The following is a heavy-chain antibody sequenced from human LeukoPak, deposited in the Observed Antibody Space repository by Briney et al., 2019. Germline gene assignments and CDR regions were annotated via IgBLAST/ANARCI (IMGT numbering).Heavy chain of an antibody. CDR2: INPNSGGT. Sequence: ASVKVSCKASGYTFTGYYMHWVRQAPGQGLEWMGWINPNSGGTNYAQKSQGRVTMTRDTSISTAYMELSRLRSDDTAVYYCARESNYYDSSGLVTTAFDIWGQGTMVTVSS. J-gene: IGHJ3*02. V-gene: IGHV1-2*02. CDR1: GYTFTGYY. D-gene: IGHD3-22*01. CDR3: ARESNYYDSSGLVTTAFDI.